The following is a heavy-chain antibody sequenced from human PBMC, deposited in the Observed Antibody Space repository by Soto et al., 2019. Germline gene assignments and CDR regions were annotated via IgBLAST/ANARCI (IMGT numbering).Heavy chain of an antibody. CDR2: IIPIFGTA. CDR1: GGPFSSYA. D-gene: IGHD3-3*01. CDR3: AVTTYYDFWSGYAADY. Sequence: SVKVSCKASGGPFSSYAISWVRQAPGQRLEWMGWIIPIFGTAKYAQKFQGRVTITADESTSTAYMELSSLRSEGTAVYYCAVTTYYDFWSGYAADYWGQGTLVKVSS. J-gene: IGHJ4*02. V-gene: IGHV1-69*13.